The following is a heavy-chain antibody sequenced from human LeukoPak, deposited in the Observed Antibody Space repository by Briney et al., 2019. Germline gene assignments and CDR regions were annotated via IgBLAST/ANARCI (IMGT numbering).Heavy chain of an antibody. Sequence: GGSLTLSCAASGFTFSGSSMQWVRQASGKGLEWVGRITSKANNYETGYAESVKGRFTISRDDSMNTSFLQMNSLTTEDTAVYYCTRWDDYIRNPFYYWGQGTLVTVSS. CDR2: ITSKANNYET. D-gene: IGHD4-11*01. J-gene: IGHJ4*02. CDR1: GFTFSGSS. CDR3: TRWDDYIRNPFYY. V-gene: IGHV3-73*01.